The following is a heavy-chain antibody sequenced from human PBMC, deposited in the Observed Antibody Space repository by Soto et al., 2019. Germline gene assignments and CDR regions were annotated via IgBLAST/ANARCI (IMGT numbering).Heavy chain of an antibody. D-gene: IGHD3-22*01. J-gene: IGHJ4*02. CDR1: GYPFTSYY. CDR3: ARDPHYYDSSGYHFDY. Sequence: GSVKVSFKASGYPFTSYYMHLVRQAPGQGPEWMGIINPSGGSTSYAQKFQGRVTMTRDTSTSTVYMELSSLRSEDTAVYYCARDPHYYDSSGYHFDYWGQGTMVTVSS. V-gene: IGHV1-46*01. CDR2: INPSGGST.